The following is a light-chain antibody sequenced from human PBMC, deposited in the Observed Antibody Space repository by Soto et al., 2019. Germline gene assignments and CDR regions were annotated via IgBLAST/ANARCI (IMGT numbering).Light chain of an antibody. Sequence: DIQMTQSPSTLSASVGHRVTITCRASQSISSWLAWYQQKPGKAPKLLIYDASSLESGVPSRFSGSGSGTEFTLTISSLQPDDFATYYCQQYNSYSITFGQGTRLEIK. V-gene: IGKV1-5*01. CDR1: QSISSW. CDR2: DAS. J-gene: IGKJ5*01. CDR3: QQYNSYSIT.